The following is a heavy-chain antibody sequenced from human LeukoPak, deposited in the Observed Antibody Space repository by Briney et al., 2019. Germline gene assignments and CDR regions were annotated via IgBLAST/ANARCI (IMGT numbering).Heavy chain of an antibody. Sequence: PGGSLRLSCAASGFTFDDYAMHWVRQAPGKGLEWVSGISWNSGSIGYADSVKGRFTISRDNAKNSLYLQMNSLRAEDAALYYCAKDDCSSTSCQPHAFDIWGQGTMVTVSS. J-gene: IGHJ3*02. V-gene: IGHV3-9*01. CDR1: GFTFDDYA. D-gene: IGHD2-2*01. CDR2: ISWNSGSI. CDR3: AKDDCSSTSCQPHAFDI.